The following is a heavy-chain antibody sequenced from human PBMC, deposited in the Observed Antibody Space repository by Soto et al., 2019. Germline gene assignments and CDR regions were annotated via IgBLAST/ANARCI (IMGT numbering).Heavy chain of an antibody. J-gene: IGHJ6*02. Sequence: ASVKVSCKASGYDFTAYDINWVRQASGQGLEWMGWMNPINGATGSARRFQGRVSMTRNTATGTAYLELTSLRSDDSAVYYCGRGPSPRAPAGGAPYYFAMDVWGQGTTVTVSS. CDR2: MNPINGAT. CDR1: GYDFTAYD. V-gene: IGHV1-8*02. D-gene: IGHD6-13*01. CDR3: GRGPSPRAPAGGAPYYFAMDV.